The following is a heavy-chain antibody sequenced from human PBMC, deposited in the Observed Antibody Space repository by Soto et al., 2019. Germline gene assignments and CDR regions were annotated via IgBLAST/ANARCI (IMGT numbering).Heavy chain of an antibody. Sequence: AASVKVSCKASGFTFTSSAVQWVRQARGQRLEWIGWIVVGSGNTNYAQKFQERVTITRDMSTSTAYMELSSLRSEDTAVYYCAAPTVIRFLEWLPNPDYYYYYGMDVWGQGTTVTVSS. J-gene: IGHJ6*02. V-gene: IGHV1-58*01. D-gene: IGHD3-3*01. CDR3: AAPTVIRFLEWLPNPDYYYYYGMDV. CDR1: GFTFTSSA. CDR2: IVVGSGNT.